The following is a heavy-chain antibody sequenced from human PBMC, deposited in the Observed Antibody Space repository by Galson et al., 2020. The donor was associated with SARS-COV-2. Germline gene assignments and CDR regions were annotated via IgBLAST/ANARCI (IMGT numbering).Heavy chain of an antibody. CDR1: GFTFSTYW. Sequence: GGSLTLSCAASGFTFSTYWMHWVRQAPGKGLVWVSRINSDGSSTSYADSVKGRFTISRDNAKNTLYLQMNSLRAEDTAVYYCAKEYYYDSSGPLDVFDIWGQGTMVTVS. D-gene: IGHD3-22*01. CDR2: INSDGSST. J-gene: IGHJ3*02. CDR3: AKEYYYDSSGPLDVFDI. V-gene: IGHV3-74*01.